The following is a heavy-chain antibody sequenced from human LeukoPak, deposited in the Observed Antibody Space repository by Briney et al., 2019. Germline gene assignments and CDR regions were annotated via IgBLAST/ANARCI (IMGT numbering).Heavy chain of an antibody. CDR3: AREFKPPGMSMIADFYGMDV. V-gene: IGHV1-18*01. CDR1: GYILTTYA. Sequence: ASVTVSCKASGYILTTYAITWVRQAPGQGLEWMGGISAFNGDANYAQKFQGRVTLTTDTSTRTAYMELRSLRSDDTAVYFCAREFKPPGMSMIADFYGMDVWGQGTTVTVSS. CDR2: ISAFNGDA. D-gene: IGHD3-22*01. J-gene: IGHJ6*02.